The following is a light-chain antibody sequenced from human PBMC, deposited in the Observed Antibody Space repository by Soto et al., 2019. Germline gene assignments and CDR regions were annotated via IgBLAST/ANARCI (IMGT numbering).Light chain of an antibody. J-gene: IGKJ2*01. CDR1: QDIRKY. CDR3: QQYASVPYT. Sequence: DIQMTQSPSSLSASVGDRVTITCQASQDIRKYLSWNQQKPGKAPKLLIYGASILETGVPSRFSGSGSGTDFTFTISSLRPEDVATYYCQQYASVPYTFGRGTKLEIK. V-gene: IGKV1-33*01. CDR2: GAS.